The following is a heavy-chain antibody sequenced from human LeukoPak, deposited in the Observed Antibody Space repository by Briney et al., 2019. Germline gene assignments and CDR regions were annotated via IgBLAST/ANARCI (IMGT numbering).Heavy chain of an antibody. CDR1: GGSVSGYY. CDR2: VYYSGST. CDR3: ARGELYYDFWSGSSSNWFDP. D-gene: IGHD3-3*01. J-gene: IGHJ5*02. Sequence: SETLSLTCVVSGGSVSGYYWGWIRQPPGRGLEWIGYVYYSGSTNYNPSLKSRVTISVDTSKNQFSLKLSSVTAADTAVYYCARGELYYDFWSGSSSNWFDPWGQGTLVTVSS. V-gene: IGHV4-59*02.